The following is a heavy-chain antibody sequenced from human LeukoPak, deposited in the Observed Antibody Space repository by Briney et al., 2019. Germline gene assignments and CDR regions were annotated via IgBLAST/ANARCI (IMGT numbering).Heavy chain of an antibody. J-gene: IGHJ6*03. V-gene: IGHV1-18*04. CDR1: GYTFTSYY. CDR3: ARVGRLFPNYYYMDV. Sequence: ASVKVSCKASGYTFTSYYMHWVRQAPGQGLEWMGWISAYNGNTNYAQKLQGRVTMTTDTSTSTAYMELRSLRSDDTAVYYCARVGRLFPNYYYMDVWGKGTTVTVSS. D-gene: IGHD3/OR15-3a*01. CDR2: ISAYNGNT.